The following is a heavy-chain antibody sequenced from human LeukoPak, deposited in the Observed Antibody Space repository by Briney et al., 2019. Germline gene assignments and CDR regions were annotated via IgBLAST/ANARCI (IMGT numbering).Heavy chain of an antibody. Sequence: GGSLRLSCAASGFIFSSYGMHWVRQAPGKGLEWVAFTRYDGSDKYYADSVKGRFTISRDNSKNTLYLQMNSLRAEDTAVYYCARVIRGINNNFDYWGQGTLVTVSS. V-gene: IGHV3-30*02. CDR2: TRYDGSDK. J-gene: IGHJ4*02. CDR1: GFIFSSYG. CDR3: ARVIRGINNNFDY. D-gene: IGHD3-10*01.